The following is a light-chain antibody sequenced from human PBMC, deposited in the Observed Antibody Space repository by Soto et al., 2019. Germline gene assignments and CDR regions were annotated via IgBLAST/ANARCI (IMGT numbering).Light chain of an antibody. Sequence: DIQMTQSPSALSASLGDRVTITCRASHSIDTWLAWYQQRPGKAPNLLIYDASSLASGVPSRFSGGGSGTEFTLTISNLQPDDFGTYYCYQYKSYIPYTIGQGTKVEIK. V-gene: IGKV1-5*01. CDR2: DAS. J-gene: IGKJ2*01. CDR3: YQYKSYIPYT. CDR1: HSIDTW.